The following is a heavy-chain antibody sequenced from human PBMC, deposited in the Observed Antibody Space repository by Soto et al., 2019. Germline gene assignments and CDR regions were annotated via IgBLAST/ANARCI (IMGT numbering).Heavy chain of an antibody. CDR1: GASISRGAYY. J-gene: IGHJ3*01. V-gene: IGHV4-31*02. D-gene: IGHD3-16*02. CDR2: IYYSGSA. Sequence: QVQLQESGPGLVKPSQTLSLTCTVSGASISRGAYYWSWIGQHPGKGLEWIGYIYYSGSAYYNPSLRSRVTTSVDTSKNQFSLKLSSVTAADTAVYYCARDLPGDYRAFDLWGQGTMVIVSS. CDR3: ARDLPGDYRAFDL.